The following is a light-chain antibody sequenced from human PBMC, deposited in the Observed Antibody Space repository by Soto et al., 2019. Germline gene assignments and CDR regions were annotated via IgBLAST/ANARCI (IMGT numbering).Light chain of an antibody. Sequence: ILLPQSPSSLSASVGDRVTITCRASQGISNYLAWYQQKPGEGPKLLIYAASTLQSGVPLRFSGSGSGTEFTLTISSLQPEDFATYYCQQLSSYPITFGQGARLEI. CDR2: AAS. CDR1: QGISNY. CDR3: QQLSSYPIT. J-gene: IGKJ5*01. V-gene: IGKV1-9*01.